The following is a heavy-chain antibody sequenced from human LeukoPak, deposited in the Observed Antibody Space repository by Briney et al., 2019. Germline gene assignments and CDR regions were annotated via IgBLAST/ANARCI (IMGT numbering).Heavy chain of an antibody. D-gene: IGHD3-16*01. CDR1: GYSIRSGYY. V-gene: IGHV4-38-2*02. CDR2: IYHSGST. J-gene: IGHJ3*02. CDR3: ARDELHGGPRHDYFDI. Sequence: SETLSLTCTVSGYSIRSGYYWGWIRQPPGKGLEWIGTIYHSGSTYYNPSLKSRLTVSVDTSKNQFSLKLTSVTAADTAVYYCARDELHGGPRHDYFDIWGQGTMVTVSS.